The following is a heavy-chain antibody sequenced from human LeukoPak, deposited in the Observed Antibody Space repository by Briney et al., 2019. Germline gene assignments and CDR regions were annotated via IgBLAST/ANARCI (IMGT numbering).Heavy chain of an antibody. CDR2: INPNSGGT. CDR1: GYTFTGYY. Sequence: ASVKVSCKASGYTFTGYYMHWVRQAPGQGLEWMGRINPNSGGTNYAQKFQGRVTMTRDTSISTAYMELSRLRSDDTAVYYCARGPNYYDSSGLAFDIWGQGTTVTVSS. D-gene: IGHD3-22*01. J-gene: IGHJ3*02. CDR3: ARGPNYYDSSGLAFDI. V-gene: IGHV1-2*06.